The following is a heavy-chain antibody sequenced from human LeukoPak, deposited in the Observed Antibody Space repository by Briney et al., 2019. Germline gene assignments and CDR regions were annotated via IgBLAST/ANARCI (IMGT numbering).Heavy chain of an antibody. J-gene: IGHJ4*02. CDR3: ARRAGAYSHPYDY. V-gene: IGHV3-23*01. CDR1: GFTFSSYA. D-gene: IGHD4/OR15-4a*01. CDR2: FSGSGGST. Sequence: GGSLRLSCAASGFTFSSYAMSWVRQAPGKGLECISGFSGSGGSTYYADSVEGRFTISRDNSKNTLYLQMNSLRAEDTAVYYCARRAGAYSHPYDYWGQGTLVTVSS.